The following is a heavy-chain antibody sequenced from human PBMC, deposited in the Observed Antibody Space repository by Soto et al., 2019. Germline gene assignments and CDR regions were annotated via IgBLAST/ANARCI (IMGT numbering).Heavy chain of an antibody. CDR1: GFTFNNYG. Sequence: QVQVVESGGGVVQPGTSLRLSCAASGFTFNNYGMHWVRQAPGKGLEWVAVIWYNASHKYYADSVKGRFTISRDNPRNTLYLQSSSLRGEDTAVYYCARDKTFGGTIGSAFDSWGQGTLVTVSS. CDR2: IWYNASHK. CDR3: ARDKTFGGTIGSAFDS. J-gene: IGHJ4*02. V-gene: IGHV3-33*01. D-gene: IGHD3-16*01.